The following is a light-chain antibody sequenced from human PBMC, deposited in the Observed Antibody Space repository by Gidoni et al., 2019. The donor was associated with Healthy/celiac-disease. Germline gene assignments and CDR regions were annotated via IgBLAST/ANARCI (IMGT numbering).Light chain of an antibody. J-gene: IGKJ1*01. CDR3: QQYGSSPGT. CDR1: QSVSSSY. CDR2: GAS. V-gene: IGKV3-20*01. Sequence: EIVLTQSPGTLSLSPGERATLSCRASQSVSSSYLAWYQQKPGQARRLLIYGASSRATGIPDRFSGSGSGTDFTLTISRLEPEDFAVYYCQQYGSSPGTFGQGTKVEIK.